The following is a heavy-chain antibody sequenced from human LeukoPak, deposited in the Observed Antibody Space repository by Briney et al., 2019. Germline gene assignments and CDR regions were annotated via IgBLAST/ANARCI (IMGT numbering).Heavy chain of an antibody. CDR2: TSSSGSSI. V-gene: IGHV3-48*03. CDR1: GFTFSSYE. J-gene: IGHJ4*02. CDR3: ATYASSWYLVY. Sequence: PGGSLRLSCAASGFTFSSYEMNWVRQAPGKGLEWVSYTSSSGSSIYYADSVKGRFTISRDNAKNSLYLQMNSLRAEDTAVYYCATYASSWYLVYWGQGTLVTVSS. D-gene: IGHD6-13*01.